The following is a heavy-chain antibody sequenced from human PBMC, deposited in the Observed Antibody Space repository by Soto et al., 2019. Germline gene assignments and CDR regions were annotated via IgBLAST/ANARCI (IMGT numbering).Heavy chain of an antibody. Sequence: PAETLSLTCTVSGGSISSYYWSWIRQPPGTGLEWIGYIYYSGSTNYNPSLKSRVTISIDASENQFSLKLTSVTAAGTAVYYCARAAGLAARLDYWGPGTLVTVSS. J-gene: IGHJ4*02. CDR1: GGSISSYY. CDR2: IYYSGST. D-gene: IGHD6-6*01. V-gene: IGHV4-59*12. CDR3: ARAAGLAARLDY.